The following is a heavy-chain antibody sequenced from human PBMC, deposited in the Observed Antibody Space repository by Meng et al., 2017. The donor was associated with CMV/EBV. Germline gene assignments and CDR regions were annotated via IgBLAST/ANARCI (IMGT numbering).Heavy chain of an antibody. CDR1: GFTFSNAW. CDR3: ARGGLRGGYYTGGDY. D-gene: IGHD3-3*01. J-gene: IGHJ4*02. CDR2: IKSKTDGGTT. V-gene: IGHV3-15*01. Sequence: GESLKISCAASGFTFSNAWMSWVRQAPGKGLEWVGRIKSKTDGGTTDYAAPVKGRFTISRDDSKNTLYLQMNSLRAEDTAVYYCARGGLRGGYYTGGDYWGQGTLVTVSS.